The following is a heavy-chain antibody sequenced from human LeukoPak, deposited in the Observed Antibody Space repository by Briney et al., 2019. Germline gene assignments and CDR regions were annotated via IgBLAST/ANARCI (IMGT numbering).Heavy chain of an antibody. CDR1: GGTFSSYA. D-gene: IGHD3-3*01. J-gene: IGHJ6*02. V-gene: IGHV1-69*13. CDR2: IIPIFGTA. Sequence: GASVKVSCKASGGTFSSYAISWVRQAPGQGLEWMGGIIPIFGTANYAQKFQGRVTITADESTSTAYMELSSLRSEDTAVYYCASAVGERAVVLRFLEYYYYGMDVWGQGTTVTVSS. CDR3: ASAVGERAVVLRFLEYYYYGMDV.